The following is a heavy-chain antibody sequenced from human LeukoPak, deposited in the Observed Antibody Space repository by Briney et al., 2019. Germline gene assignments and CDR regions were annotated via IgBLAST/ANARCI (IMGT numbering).Heavy chain of an antibody. CDR1: GFTFNNYG. D-gene: IGHD2-2*01. CDR2: ISYDGSNK. J-gene: IGHJ4*02. CDR3: AKGPLRGTAAAIDY. V-gene: IGHV3-30*18. Sequence: PGKSLRLSCAASGFTFNNYGMHWVRQAPGKGLEWVAVISYDGSNKHYPDSVKGRFTISRDISTDTLWLQMDSLRTEDTAVYYCAKGPLRGTAAAIDYWGQGTLVTVSS.